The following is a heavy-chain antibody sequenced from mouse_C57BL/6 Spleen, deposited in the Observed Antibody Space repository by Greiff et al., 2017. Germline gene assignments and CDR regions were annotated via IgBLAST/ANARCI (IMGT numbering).Heavy chain of an antibody. CDR1: GFTFTSYW. J-gene: IGHJ4*01. D-gene: IGHD4-1*01. Sequence: VQLLQSGADLVRPGSSVKLSCKASGFTFTSYWMHWVQQSPIQGLEWIGNIDPSDSETHYKQKFTGKDTLTVDESTSTAYMQHSSLTSEDAAVYYCARGNWYYAKGGWGKGASVTVAT. CDR3: ARGNWYYAKGG. V-gene: IGHV1-52*01. CDR2: IDPSDSET.